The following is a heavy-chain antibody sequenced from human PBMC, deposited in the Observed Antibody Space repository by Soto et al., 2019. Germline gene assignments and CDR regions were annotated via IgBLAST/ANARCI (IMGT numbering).Heavy chain of an antibody. Sequence: ASVKVSCKASGYTFTSYGISWVRQAPGQGLEWMGWISAYNGNTNYAQKLQGRVTMTTDTSTSTAYMELRSLRSDDMAVYYCAREVVVVVAATPVRGFDPWGQGTLVTVSS. V-gene: IGHV1-18*03. CDR3: AREVVVVVAATPVRGFDP. CDR2: ISAYNGNT. D-gene: IGHD2-15*01. CDR1: GYTFTSYG. J-gene: IGHJ5*02.